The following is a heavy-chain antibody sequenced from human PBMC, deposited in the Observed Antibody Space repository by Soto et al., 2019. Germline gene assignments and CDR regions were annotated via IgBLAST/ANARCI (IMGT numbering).Heavy chain of an antibody. Sequence: PSETLSLTCTVSGGSISSYYWSWIRQPPGKGLEWIGYIYYSGSTNYNPSLKSRVTISVDTSKNQFSLKLSSVTAADTAVYYCARMRVGATTDMGDFDYWGQGTLVTAPQ. V-gene: IGHV4-59*08. CDR3: ARMRVGATTDMGDFDY. CDR2: IYYSGST. D-gene: IGHD1-26*01. J-gene: IGHJ4*02. CDR1: GGSISSYY.